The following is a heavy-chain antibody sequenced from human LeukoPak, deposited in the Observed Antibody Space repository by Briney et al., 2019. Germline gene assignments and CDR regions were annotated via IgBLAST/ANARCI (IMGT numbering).Heavy chain of an antibody. CDR3: ARDRFHAVES. CDR2: IKDDGSGT. J-gene: IGHJ4*02. D-gene: IGHD3-16*01. V-gene: IGHV3-74*01. CDR1: GFTFTKNW. Sequence: GGSLRLSRAASGFTFTKNWMHWVRQAPGKGLVWVSLIKDDGSGTNYADSVKGRFTISRDNAKNTVYLQMNSLRAEDTAIYYCARDRFHAVESWGQGTLVIVSS.